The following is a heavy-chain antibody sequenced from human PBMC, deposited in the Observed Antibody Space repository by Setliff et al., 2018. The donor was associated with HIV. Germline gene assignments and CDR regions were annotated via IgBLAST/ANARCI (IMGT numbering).Heavy chain of an antibody. V-gene: IGHV4-61*09. D-gene: IGHD3-10*01. CDR2: VYSRGNT. CDR1: GDSFTTTSHS. J-gene: IGHJ4*02. CDR3: ARVRGGSSRGFLDY. Sequence: SETLSLTCDVSGDSFTTTSHSWAWLRQPAGRGLEWIGHVYSRGNTDYNPSLASRVSILMSTSEIQFSLTLNSVTAADTAVYYCARVRGGSSRGFLDYWGLGTLVTVSS.